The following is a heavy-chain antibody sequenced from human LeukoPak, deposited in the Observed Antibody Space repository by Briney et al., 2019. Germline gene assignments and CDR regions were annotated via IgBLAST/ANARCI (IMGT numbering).Heavy chain of an antibody. Sequence: ASVKVSCKASGYTFTGYYMHWVRQAPGQGLEWMGWINPNSGGTNYAQKFQGRVTMTRETSISTAYMELSRLRSDDTAVYYCARLGRTYYYDSSGYLGDAFDIWGQGTIVTVSS. V-gene: IGHV1-2*02. CDR2: INPNSGGT. J-gene: IGHJ3*02. CDR1: GYTFTGYY. CDR3: ARLGRTYYYDSSGYLGDAFDI. D-gene: IGHD3-22*01.